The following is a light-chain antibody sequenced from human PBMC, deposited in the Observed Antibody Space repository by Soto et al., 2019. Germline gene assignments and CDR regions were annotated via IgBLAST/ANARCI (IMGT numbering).Light chain of an antibody. CDR2: EVS. CDR1: SSDVGAYDS. V-gene: IGLV2-14*01. J-gene: IGLJ3*02. CDR3: SSDTSGGTWV. Sequence: QSVLTQPASVSASPGQSITISCTGTSSDVGAYDSVSWYQQHPGKAPKLMIYEVSNRPSGLSNRFSGSKSGNTASLTISGLQAEDEAVYYCSSDTSGGTWVFGGGTKLTVL.